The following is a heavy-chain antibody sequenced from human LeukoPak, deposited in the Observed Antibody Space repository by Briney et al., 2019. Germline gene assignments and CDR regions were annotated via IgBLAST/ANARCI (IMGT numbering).Heavy chain of an antibody. CDR2: ISDRGSTI. CDR3: ARDQSGWYLGFDI. Sequence: GGSLRLSCEASGFTLRSFEMNGVRQAPGEGREWVSYISDRGSTIFYVDSVTGRFTISRDHAKNSLYLQMDSLRADDTAVYYCARDQSGWYLGFDIWGQGTMVTVSS. CDR1: GFTLRSFE. V-gene: IGHV3-48*03. J-gene: IGHJ3*02. D-gene: IGHD6-19*01.